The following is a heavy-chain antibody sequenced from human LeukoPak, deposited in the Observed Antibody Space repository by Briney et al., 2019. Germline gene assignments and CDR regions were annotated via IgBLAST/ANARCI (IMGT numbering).Heavy chain of an antibody. CDR2: IKQDGSEK. V-gene: IGHV3-7*03. Sequence: GGSLRLSCAASGFTFSNYWMTWVRQAPGKGLEWVANIKQDGSEKYYVDSVKGRFTISRDNAKNSLYLQMNSLRAEDTAVYYCARGGRRFDYWGRGTLVTVSS. CDR3: ARGGRRFDY. J-gene: IGHJ4*02. CDR1: GFTFSNYW. D-gene: IGHD1-26*01.